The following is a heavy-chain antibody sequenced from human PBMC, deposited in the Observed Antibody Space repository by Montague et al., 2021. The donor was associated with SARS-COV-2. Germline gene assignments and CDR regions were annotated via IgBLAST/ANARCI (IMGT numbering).Heavy chain of an antibody. J-gene: IGHJ6*02. V-gene: IGHV4-31*03. CDR2: VYSGGTT. Sequence: TLSLTCNVSGGSMISGGYYWSWIRQPPGKGLEWIGYVYSGGTTYYNPSLKSRVTISEDMSKNQFSLRLTSVTAADTAVYYCVRDVGLRSSGGAMDAWGQGTMVTVSS. D-gene: IGHD3-10*01. CDR3: VRDVGLRSSGGAMDA. CDR1: GGSMISGGYY.